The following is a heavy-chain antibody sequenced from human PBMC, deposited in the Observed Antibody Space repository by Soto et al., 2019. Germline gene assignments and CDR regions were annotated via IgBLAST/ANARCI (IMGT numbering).Heavy chain of an antibody. Sequence: PGGSLRLSCGVSGFTFSNYGMHWVRQAPGKGLEWVALIWHDGSHEYYADSVKGRFTISRDNSKNTLYLQMNSLRAEDTAVYYCAKGGYNYGFLFDCWGQGTLVTVSS. CDR3: AKGGYNYGFLFDC. CDR2: IWHDGSHE. V-gene: IGHV3-33*06. J-gene: IGHJ4*02. D-gene: IGHD5-18*01. CDR1: GFTFSNYG.